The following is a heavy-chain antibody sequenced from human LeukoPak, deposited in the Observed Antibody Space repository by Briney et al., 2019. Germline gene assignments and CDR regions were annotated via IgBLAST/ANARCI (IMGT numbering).Heavy chain of an antibody. V-gene: IGHV4-59*02. CDR1: GGSVSSYF. J-gene: IGHJ4*02. CDR2: IYYSGST. Sequence: KPSGTLSLTCTVSGGSVSSYFWSWIRQPPAKGLEWIAYIYYSGSTNYNPSLKSRFTISVDTSKNQFSLKLSSVTAAAPAVYYCARSNYYDNGRIDYWGQGTLVTVSS. CDR3: ARSNYYDNGRIDY. D-gene: IGHD3-22*01.